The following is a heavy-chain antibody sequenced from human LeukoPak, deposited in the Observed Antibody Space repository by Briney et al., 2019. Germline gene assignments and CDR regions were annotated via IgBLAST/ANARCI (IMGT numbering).Heavy chain of an antibody. Sequence: ASVKVSCKASGYTFTGYYMLWVRQAPGQGLEWMGWINPSGGSTSYAQKFQGRVTMTRDTSTSTVYMELSSLRSEDTAVYYCAVITAAPGYSSSWYRDAFDIWGQGTMVTVSS. V-gene: IGHV1-46*01. CDR2: INPSGGST. D-gene: IGHD6-13*01. CDR3: AVITAAPGYSSSWYRDAFDI. J-gene: IGHJ3*02. CDR1: GYTFTGYY.